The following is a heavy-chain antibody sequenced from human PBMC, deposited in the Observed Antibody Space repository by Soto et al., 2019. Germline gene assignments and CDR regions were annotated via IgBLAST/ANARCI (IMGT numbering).Heavy chain of an antibody. CDR1: GFTLDDYT. J-gene: IGHJ6*02. Sequence: ESGGGLVQPGGSLRLSCAVSGFTLDDYTMHWVRQAPGKGLEWVSGVGWNGGDIVYADSVKGRSTVSRDNTRNSLYLEVNSLTTEDTAIYFCAKERAVVVPVSTSYFHYYGLDVWGQGTTVTVS. D-gene: IGHD2-2*01. CDR2: VGWNGGDI. CDR3: AKERAVVVPVSTSYFHYYGLDV. V-gene: IGHV3-9*01.